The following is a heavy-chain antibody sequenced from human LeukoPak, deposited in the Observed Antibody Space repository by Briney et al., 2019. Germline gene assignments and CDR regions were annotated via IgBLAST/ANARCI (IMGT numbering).Heavy chain of an antibody. CDR2: INPSDGGT. V-gene: IGHV1-2*02. Sequence: ASVSPSCKASGYTLTGYYLHWVRQSPGQGFEWMGWINPSDGGTNYAPKFQGRVTMTRDTSISTAFMDLSRLTSDDTAVYFCARSDKCTTCSIDYWGQGTLGIVSS. J-gene: IGHJ4*02. D-gene: IGHD2-2*01. CDR3: ARSDKCTTCSIDY. CDR1: GYTLTGYY.